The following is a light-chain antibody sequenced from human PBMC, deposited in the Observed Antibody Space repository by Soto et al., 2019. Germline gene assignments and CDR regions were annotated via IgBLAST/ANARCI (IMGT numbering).Light chain of an antibody. V-gene: IGKV3-11*01. J-gene: IGKJ3*01. CDR1: QSFSSY. CDR3: QQRSKWPFA. Sequence: EIVLTQSPATLSLSPGERATLSCRASQSFSSYLAWYQQKPGQAPRLLIYDASNRATGIPARFSGSGSGTDFTLTISSLEPEDFAVYYCQQRSKWPFAFGPGIKVDI. CDR2: DAS.